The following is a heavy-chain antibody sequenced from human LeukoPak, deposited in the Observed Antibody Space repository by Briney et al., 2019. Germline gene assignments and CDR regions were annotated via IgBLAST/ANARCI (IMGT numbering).Heavy chain of an antibody. CDR3: ARSRYYGSGGPDAFDI. D-gene: IGHD3-10*01. V-gene: IGHV3-21*01. J-gene: IGHJ3*02. CDR2: ISSSSSYI. Sequence: GGSLRLSCAASGFTFSSYWMSWVRQAPGKGLEWVSSISSSSSYIYYADSVKGRFTISRDNAKNSLYLQMNSLRAEDTAVYYCARSRYYGSGGPDAFDIWGQGTMVTVSS. CDR1: GFTFSSYW.